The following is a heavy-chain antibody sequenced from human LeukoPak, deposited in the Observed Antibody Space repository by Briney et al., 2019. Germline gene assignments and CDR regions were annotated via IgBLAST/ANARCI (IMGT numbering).Heavy chain of an antibody. CDR3: ASRQLVEGFDY. J-gene: IGHJ4*02. V-gene: IGHV4-39*01. CDR2: IYCSGST. CDR1: GGSISSSSYY. D-gene: IGHD6-13*01. Sequence: ASETLSLTCTVSGGSISSSSYYWGWIRQPPGKGLEWIGSIYCSGSTYYNPSLKSRVTISVDTSKNQFSLKLSSVTAADTAVYYCASRQLVEGFDYWGQGTLVTVSS.